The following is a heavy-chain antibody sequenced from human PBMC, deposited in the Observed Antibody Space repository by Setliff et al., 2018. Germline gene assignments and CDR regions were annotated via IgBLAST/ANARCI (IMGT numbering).Heavy chain of an antibody. V-gene: IGHV1-18*01. Sequence: ASVKVSCKASGYTFTSYGISWVRQAPGQGLEWMGWISTYNGDTDYAQKLQDRLXMTTXXXXXXXXXXXXXXXSDDTAVYYCVRRVYSSSSGYYHYYMDVWGKGTTVTVSS. CDR1: GYTFTSYG. D-gene: IGHD6-6*01. CDR2: ISTYNGDT. J-gene: IGHJ6*03. CDR3: VRRVYSSSSGYYHYYMDV.